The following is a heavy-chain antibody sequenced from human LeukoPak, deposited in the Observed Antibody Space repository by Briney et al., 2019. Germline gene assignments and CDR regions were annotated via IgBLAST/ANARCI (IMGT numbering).Heavy chain of an antibody. CDR2: ISYDANII. CDR3: AKDQTPSVGYYQHY. V-gene: IGHV3-30*18. D-gene: IGHD3-22*01. Sequence: GGSLRLSCAASGFTFSSYGMHWVRQAPDEGLEWVAVISYDANIIHYADSVKDRFTISRDNSKNTLYLQMNSLRAEDTAVYYCAKDQTPSVGYYQHYWGQGTLVTVSS. J-gene: IGHJ4*02. CDR1: GFTFSSYG.